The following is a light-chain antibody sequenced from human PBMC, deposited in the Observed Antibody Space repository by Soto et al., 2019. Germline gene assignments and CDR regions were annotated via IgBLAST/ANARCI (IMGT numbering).Light chain of an antibody. Sequence: QSALTQPPSASGSPGQSVTISCTGTSSDVGGYNYVSWYQQHPGQAPKLMIYEVSQRPSGVPDRFSGSKSGNTASLTVSGLQAEDEADYYCNSYAGRNNVFGTGTKVTVL. J-gene: IGLJ1*01. CDR1: SSDVGGYNY. CDR2: EVS. CDR3: NSYAGRNNV. V-gene: IGLV2-8*01.